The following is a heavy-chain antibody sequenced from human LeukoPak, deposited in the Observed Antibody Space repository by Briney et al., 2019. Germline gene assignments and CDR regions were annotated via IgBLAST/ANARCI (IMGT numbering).Heavy chain of an antibody. J-gene: IGHJ4*02. CDR3: ARGFGREYNFAKY. CDR2: IYYSGST. Sequence: SETLSLTCTVSGGSISTYYWSWIRQPPGKGLEWIGYIYYSGSTNYNPSLRSRVTISVDTSKNQFSLKLSSVTAADTAVYYCARGFGREYNFAKYWGQGTLVTVSS. CDR1: GGSISTYY. V-gene: IGHV4-59*01. D-gene: IGHD3-10*01.